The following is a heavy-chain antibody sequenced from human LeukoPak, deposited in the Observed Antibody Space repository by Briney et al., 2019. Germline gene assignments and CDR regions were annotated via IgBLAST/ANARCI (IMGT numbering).Heavy chain of an antibody. CDR1: GFTFSSYS. CDR2: ISSSSGTI. CDR3: ARDRYASGWYNDY. J-gene: IGHJ4*02. D-gene: IGHD6-19*01. V-gene: IGHV3-48*01. Sequence: GGSLRLSCAASGFTFSSYSMNWVRQAPGKGLEWVSYISSSSGTIYYADSVKGRFTISRDNAKNSLYLQMNSLRAEDTAVYYCARDRYASGWYNDYWGQGTLVTVSS.